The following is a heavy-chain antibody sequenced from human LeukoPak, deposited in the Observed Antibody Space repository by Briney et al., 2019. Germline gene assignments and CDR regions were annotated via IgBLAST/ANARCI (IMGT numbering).Heavy chain of an antibody. CDR1: GFTFSSYG. Sequence: PGGSLRLSCAASGFTFSSYGMHWVRQAPGKGLEWVAVIWYDGSNKYYADSVKGRFTISRDNSKSTLYLQLNSLRAEDTAVYYCARAFYCSSTSCYTNWFDPWGQGTLVTVSS. CDR2: IWYDGSNK. CDR3: ARAFYCSSTSCYTNWFDP. J-gene: IGHJ5*02. D-gene: IGHD2-2*01. V-gene: IGHV3-33*01.